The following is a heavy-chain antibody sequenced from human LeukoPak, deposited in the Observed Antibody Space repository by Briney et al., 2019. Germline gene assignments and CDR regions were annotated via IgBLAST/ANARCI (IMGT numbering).Heavy chain of an antibody. CDR3: ARVPWGDDSSGYYY. Sequence: GGSLRLSCAASGFTFSSYAMHWVRQAPGKGLEWVAVISYDGSNKYYVDSVKGRFTISRDNSKNTLYLQMNSLRAEDTAVYYCARVPWGDDSSGYYYWGQGTLVTVSS. CDR1: GFTFSSYA. V-gene: IGHV3-30-3*01. J-gene: IGHJ4*02. CDR2: ISYDGSNK. D-gene: IGHD3-22*01.